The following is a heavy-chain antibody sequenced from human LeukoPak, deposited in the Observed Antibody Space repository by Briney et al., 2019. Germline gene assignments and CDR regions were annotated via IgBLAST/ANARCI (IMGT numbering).Heavy chain of an antibody. CDR1: GFTFSSYL. V-gene: IGHV3-7*01. D-gene: IGHD3-3*01. CDR2: IKQDGSEK. CDR3: ARGITSGPRRYDVRNFDY. Sequence: GGSLRLSCTPSGFTFSSYLMSWVRQVPGKGLEWVANIKQDGSEKNYVDSVKGRFTISRDNAKNSLYLQMNSLRAEDTAVYYCARGITSGPRRYDVRNFDYWGQGTPVTVSS. J-gene: IGHJ4*02.